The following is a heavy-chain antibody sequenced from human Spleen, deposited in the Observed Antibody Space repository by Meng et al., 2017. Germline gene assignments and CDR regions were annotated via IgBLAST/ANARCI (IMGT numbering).Heavy chain of an antibody. CDR2: IYTGGST. CDR1: GFTFNNYV. V-gene: IGHV3-53*04. D-gene: IGHD3-10*01. J-gene: IGHJ6*02. CDR3: ARDQPITSVRGYYYGMDV. Sequence: GESLKISCAASGFTFNNYVMGWVRQAPGKGLEWVSVIYTGGSTYYADSVRGRFTISRHNLRNTVYLKMNGLRAEDTAIYYCARDQPITSVRGYYYGMDVWGQGTTVTVSS.